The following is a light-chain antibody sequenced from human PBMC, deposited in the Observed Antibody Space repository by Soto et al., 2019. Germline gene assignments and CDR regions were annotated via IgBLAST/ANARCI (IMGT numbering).Light chain of an antibody. CDR2: GAS. Sequence: EIVMTQSPATRSVSPGETATLSCRASQSLSGYLAWYQQKPGQAPRLLIFGASTRAAGSPARFSVFGSGTEFPLTISSLQSEDFAVYYWQQYSSWPPVYTFGQGTKLEIK. CDR3: QQYSSWPPVYT. J-gene: IGKJ2*01. V-gene: IGKV3-15*01. CDR1: QSLSGY.